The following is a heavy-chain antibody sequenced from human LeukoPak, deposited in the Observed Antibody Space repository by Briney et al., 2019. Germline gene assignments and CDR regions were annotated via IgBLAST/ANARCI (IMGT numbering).Heavy chain of an antibody. V-gene: IGHV5-51*01. CDR1: GYNFTNYW. J-gene: IGHJ4*02. CDR3: ARQRYCSGGTRYADY. D-gene: IGHD2-15*01. CDR2: IYPGDSDT. Sequence: GESLKISCKGSGYNFTNYWIVWVRQMPGKGLEWMGIIYPGDSDTRYSPSFQGQVTISADKSITTAYLQWNSLTASDTAMYYCARQRYCSGGTRYADYWGQGTLVTVSS.